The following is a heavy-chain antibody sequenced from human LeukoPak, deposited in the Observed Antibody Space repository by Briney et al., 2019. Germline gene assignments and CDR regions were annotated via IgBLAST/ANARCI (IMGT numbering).Heavy chain of an antibody. D-gene: IGHD6-13*01. Sequence: GESLKISCKGSGYTFANYWIGWVRQMPGKGLEWMGIIYPADSDTRYSPSFQGQVTISADKSISTAYLQWSSLKASDTAMYYCARPAAAGTLYGAFDIWGQGTMVTVSS. J-gene: IGHJ3*02. V-gene: IGHV5-51*01. CDR3: ARPAAAGTLYGAFDI. CDR1: GYTFANYW. CDR2: IYPADSDT.